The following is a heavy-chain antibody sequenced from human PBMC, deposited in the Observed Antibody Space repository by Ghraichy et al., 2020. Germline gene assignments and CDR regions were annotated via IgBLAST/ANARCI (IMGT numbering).Heavy chain of an antibody. V-gene: IGHV1-2*02. D-gene: IGHD3-16*02. CDR3: ARDFFNSNQPYDYVWGSYRYEDRYFDY. Sequence: ASVKVSCKASGYTFTGYYMHWVRQAPGQGLEWMGWINPNSGGTNYAQKFQGRVTMTRDTSISTAYMELSRLRSDDTAVYYCARDFFNSNQPYDYVWGSYRYEDRYFDYWGQGTLVTVSS. CDR1: GYTFTGYY. J-gene: IGHJ4*02. CDR2: INPNSGGT.